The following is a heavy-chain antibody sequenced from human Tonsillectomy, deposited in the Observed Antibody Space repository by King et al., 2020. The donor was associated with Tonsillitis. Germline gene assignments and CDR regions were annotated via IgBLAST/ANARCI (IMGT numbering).Heavy chain of an antibody. J-gene: IGHJ3*02. CDR1: GFTFSSYG. D-gene: IGHD3-22*01. CDR2: ISHDGNNK. V-gene: IGHV3-30*03. CDR3: AHASGGEYYFDSSGYPDAFDI. Sequence: VQLVESGGGVVQPERSLRLSCAASGFTFSSYGMHWVRQAPGKGLEWVAVISHDGNNKYYADSVKGRFTISRDNSKNTLYLQMNSLRAEDTAVYYCAHASGGEYYFDSSGYPDAFDIWGQGTMVTVSS.